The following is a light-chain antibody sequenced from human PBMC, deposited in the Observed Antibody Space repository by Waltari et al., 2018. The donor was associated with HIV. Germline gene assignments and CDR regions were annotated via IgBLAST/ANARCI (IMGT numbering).Light chain of an antibody. Sequence: QSALTQPASVSVSPGQSIAISCTGASSDVGGYNYVSWYQQHPGKAPKLLIYGVSNRPSGVPNRFSGSKSGTTASLTISGLQAEDEADYYCSSYTTSSTVVFGGGTKLTVL. CDR2: GVS. J-gene: IGLJ3*02. CDR1: SSDVGGYNY. CDR3: SSYTTSSTVV. V-gene: IGLV2-14*01.